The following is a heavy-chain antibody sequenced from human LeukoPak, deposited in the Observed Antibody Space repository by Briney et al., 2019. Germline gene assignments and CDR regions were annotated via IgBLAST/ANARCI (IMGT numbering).Heavy chain of an antibody. CDR3: ARGRGHILGYCSSTSCYRPDYYYYMDV. Sequence: ASVKVSCKASGYTFTSYDINWVRQATGQGLEWMGWMNPNSGNKGYAQKFQGRVTMTRNTSISTAYMELSSLGSEDTAVYYCARGRGHILGYCSSTSCYRPDYYYYMDVWGKGTTVTVSS. D-gene: IGHD2-2*01. J-gene: IGHJ6*03. CDR2: MNPNSGNK. CDR1: GYTFTSYD. V-gene: IGHV1-8*01.